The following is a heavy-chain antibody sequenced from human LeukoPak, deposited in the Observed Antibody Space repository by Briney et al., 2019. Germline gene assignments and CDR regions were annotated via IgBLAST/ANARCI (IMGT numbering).Heavy chain of an antibody. J-gene: IGHJ4*02. D-gene: IGHD7-27*01. CDR3: AKDGGLWVSAHWGDS. CDR1: GFTFSTYG. CDR2: ITTSDGNT. Sequence: PGGSLRLSCAASGFTFSTYGMHWVRQAPGKGLEWVSTITTSDGNTYYADSVKGRFTVSRGNSKNTLFLQMNSLRAEDTAVYYCAKDGGLWVSAHWGDSWGRGTLVTVSS. V-gene: IGHV3-23*01.